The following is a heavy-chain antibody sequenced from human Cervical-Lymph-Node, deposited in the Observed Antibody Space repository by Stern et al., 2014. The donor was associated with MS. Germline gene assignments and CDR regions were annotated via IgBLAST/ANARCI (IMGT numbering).Heavy chain of an antibody. CDR3: ARGVWLGDAFYI. Sequence: VQLVESGAGVKKRGASGKVYGKGAGYSFINYDGNWAGQATGHGVEWMGWMNPNRGNTGYAQKFQGRVAMTRNTSITTAYMELSSLRSEDTAVYYCARGVWLGDAFYIWRHGTMVTVSS. CDR1: GYSFINYD. J-gene: IGHJ3*02. V-gene: IGHV1-8*01. D-gene: IGHD3-10*01. CDR2: MNPNRGNT.